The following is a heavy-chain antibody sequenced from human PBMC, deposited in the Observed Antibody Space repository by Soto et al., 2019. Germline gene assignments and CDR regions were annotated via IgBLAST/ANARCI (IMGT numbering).Heavy chain of an antibody. Sequence: SDTLSLTCTVSGGSISSYYWSWIRQPPGKGLEWIGYIYYSGSTNYNPSLKSRVTISVDTSKNQFSLKLSSVTAADTAVYYCARVGADSSASHGYYYYGMDVWGQGTTVTVSS. CDR1: GGSISSYY. CDR3: ARVGADSSASHGYYYYGMDV. CDR2: IYYSGST. V-gene: IGHV4-59*07. J-gene: IGHJ6*02. D-gene: IGHD6-19*01.